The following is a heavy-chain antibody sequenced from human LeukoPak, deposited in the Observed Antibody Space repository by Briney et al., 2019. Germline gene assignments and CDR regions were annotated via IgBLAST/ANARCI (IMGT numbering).Heavy chain of an antibody. CDR2: INHSGST. CDR3: ARVVYYYSSGSDLASYAFDM. J-gene: IGHJ3*02. CDR1: GGSFSGYY. V-gene: IGHV4-34*01. Sequence: SETLSLTCAVYGGSFSGYYWSWIRQPPGKGLEWIGEINHSGSTNYNPSLKSRVTISVDTSKNQFSLKLSSVTAADTAVSYCARVVYYYSSGSDLASYAFDMWGQGTMVTVSS. D-gene: IGHD3-10*01.